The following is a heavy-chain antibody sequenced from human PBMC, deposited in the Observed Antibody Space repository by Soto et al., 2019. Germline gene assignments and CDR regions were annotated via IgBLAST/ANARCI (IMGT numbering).Heavy chain of an antibody. CDR2: INHSGST. V-gene: IGHV4-34*01. CDR3: APTGLPTGGGYYYYGMDV. CDR1: GGSFSGYY. J-gene: IGHJ6*02. Sequence: SETLSLTCAVYGGSFSGYYWTWIRQPPGTGLEWIGEINHSGSTNYNPSLKSRVTISVDTSKNQFPLKLSSVTAADTAVYYCAPTGLPTGGGYYYYGMDVWGQGTTVT. D-gene: IGHD3-16*01.